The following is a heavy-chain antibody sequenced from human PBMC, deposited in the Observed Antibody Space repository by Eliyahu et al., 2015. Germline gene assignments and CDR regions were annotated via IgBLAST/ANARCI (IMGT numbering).Heavy chain of an antibody. D-gene: IGHD3-3*01. V-gene: IGHV4-34*01. CDR1: GGSFXGYY. J-gene: IGHJ5*02. CDR2: INHSGST. CDR3: ARGGKVLRFLEWLRRNWFDP. Sequence: QVQLQQWGAGLLKPSETLSLTCAVYGGSFXGYYWXWIRQPPGKGLEWIGEINHSGSTNYNPSLKSRVTIXVDTSKNQFSLKLSSVTAADTAVYYCARGGKVLRFLEWLRRNWFDPWGQGTLVTVSS.